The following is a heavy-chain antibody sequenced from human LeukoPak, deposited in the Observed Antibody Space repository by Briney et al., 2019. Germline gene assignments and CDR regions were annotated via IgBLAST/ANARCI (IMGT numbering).Heavy chain of an antibody. D-gene: IGHD2-15*01. CDR3: ARGVCSGGSCYLVSYYYYYYYMDV. CDR1: GGSFSGYY. Sequence: SETLSLTCAVYGGSFSGYYWSWIRQPPGKGLEWIGEINHSGSTYYNPSLKSRVTISVDTSKNQFSLKLSSVTAADTAVYYCARGVCSGGSCYLVSYYYYYYYMDVWGKGTTVTVSS. V-gene: IGHV4-34*01. J-gene: IGHJ6*03. CDR2: INHSGST.